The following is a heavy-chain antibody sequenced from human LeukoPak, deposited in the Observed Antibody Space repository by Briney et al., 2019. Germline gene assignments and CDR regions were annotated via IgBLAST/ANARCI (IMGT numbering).Heavy chain of an antibody. CDR2: TNPNSGGT. D-gene: IGHD6-19*01. Sequence: ASVKVSCKASGYTFTGYYMHWVRRAPGQGLEWMGCTNPNSGGTNYAQKFQGRVTMTRDTSISTAYMELSRLRSDDTAVYYCARDLQWPDAFDIWGQGTMVTVSS. V-gene: IGHV1-2*02. J-gene: IGHJ3*02. CDR1: GYTFTGYY. CDR3: ARDLQWPDAFDI.